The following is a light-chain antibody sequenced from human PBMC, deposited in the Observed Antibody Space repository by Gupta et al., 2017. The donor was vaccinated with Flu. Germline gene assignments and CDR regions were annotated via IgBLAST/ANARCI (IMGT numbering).Light chain of an antibody. CDR1: NIGSKR. V-gene: IGLV3-21*03. CDR3: PVSDRSSDQWV. J-gene: IGLJ3*02. Sequence: SHVVTQPPSVSVAPGKTARITSGGDNIGSKRVHWYQQKPGQAPVLVVHDDSDRPSGSPERLSGSTSGNTATLTISRVEDGDEAVSYCPVSDRSSDQWVFGGGPKLTVL. CDR2: DDS.